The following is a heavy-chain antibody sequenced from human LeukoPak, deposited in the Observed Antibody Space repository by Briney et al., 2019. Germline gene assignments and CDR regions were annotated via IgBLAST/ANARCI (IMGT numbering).Heavy chain of an antibody. Sequence: SPTLSLTCAISGDSVSSNSAAWNWLRQSPSRGLEWLGRTYYRSKWYNDYAVSVQSRITINPDTSKNQFSLHLNSVTPEDTAVYCCARGGDSSAYYPYYYYGMDVWGQGTTVTVSS. V-gene: IGHV6-1*01. CDR2: TYYRSKWYN. CDR1: GDSVSSNSAA. D-gene: IGHD3-22*01. J-gene: IGHJ6*02. CDR3: ARGGDSSAYYPYYYYGMDV.